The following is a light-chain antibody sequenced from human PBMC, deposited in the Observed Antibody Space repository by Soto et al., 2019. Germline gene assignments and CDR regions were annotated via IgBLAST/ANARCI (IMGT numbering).Light chain of an antibody. Sequence: VLTQPPSVSGAPGQRVTISCTGSSSNIGAGYDVHWYQQLPGTAPKLLVSGDTNRPSGVPDRFSGSKSGTSASLAITGLRAEDEADYYCQSFDSSLSGWVFGGGTKLTVL. CDR3: QSFDSSLSGWV. J-gene: IGLJ3*02. CDR1: SSNIGAGYD. V-gene: IGLV1-40*01. CDR2: GDT.